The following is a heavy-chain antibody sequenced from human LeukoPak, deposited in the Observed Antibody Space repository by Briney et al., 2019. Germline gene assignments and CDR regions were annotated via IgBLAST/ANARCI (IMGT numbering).Heavy chain of an antibody. Sequence: GGSLRLSCAASGFTFSTYNMNWVRQAPGKGLEWVSSITSSSIYTFYADSVKGRFTISRDNSKNTLYLQLNSLRAEDTAAYYCARDRDTYDAFDIWGQGTMVTVSS. V-gene: IGHV3-21*04. CDR2: ITSSSIYT. CDR3: ARDRDTYDAFDI. D-gene: IGHD2-21*02. CDR1: GFTFSTYN. J-gene: IGHJ3*02.